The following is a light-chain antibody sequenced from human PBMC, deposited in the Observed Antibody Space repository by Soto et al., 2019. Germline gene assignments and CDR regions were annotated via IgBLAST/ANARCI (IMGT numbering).Light chain of an antibody. CDR3: QQYNDLST. CDR1: QDISNY. V-gene: IGKV1-33*01. CDR2: DAS. Sequence: DIQMTQSPSSLSASVGGRVTITCQASQDISNYLNWYQQKPGKAPKLLIYDASNLETGVPSRFSGSGSGTEFTLTISSLQADDFATYYCQQYNDLSTFGGGTKVDIK. J-gene: IGKJ4*01.